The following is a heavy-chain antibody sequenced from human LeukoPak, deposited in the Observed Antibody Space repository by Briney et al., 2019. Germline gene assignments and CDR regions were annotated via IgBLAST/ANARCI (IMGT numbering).Heavy chain of an antibody. CDR2: IKQDGSEK. V-gene: IGHV3-7*01. Sequence: GGSLRLSCAASGFTFSTSWMSWIRQGPVKGLEWVASIKQDGSEKYYVDSVKGRFTISRDDAKNSLYLQMSSLRAEDTAVYYCARLLEPATGYYMDVWGKGTTVTISS. J-gene: IGHJ6*03. D-gene: IGHD5-24*01. CDR3: ARLLEPATGYYMDV. CDR1: GFTFSTSW.